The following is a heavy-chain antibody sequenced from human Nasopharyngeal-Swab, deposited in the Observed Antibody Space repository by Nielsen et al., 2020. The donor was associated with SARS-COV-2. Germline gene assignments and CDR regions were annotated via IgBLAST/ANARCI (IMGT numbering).Heavy chain of an antibody. CDR1: GGPISSNNW. D-gene: IGHD3-9*01. J-gene: IGHJ4*02. CDR2: IYHSGST. Sequence: SETLSLTCAVSGGPISSNNWWSWVRQPPGKGLEWIGEIYHSGSTNYSPSLKSRVTVSVDKSKNQFSLKLSSVTAADTAVYYCARGEYDILTGYYTFDYWGQGTLVTVSS. CDR3: ARGEYDILTGYYTFDY. V-gene: IGHV4-4*02.